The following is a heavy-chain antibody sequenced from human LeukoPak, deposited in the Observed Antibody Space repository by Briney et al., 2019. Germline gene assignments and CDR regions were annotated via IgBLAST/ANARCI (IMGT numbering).Heavy chain of an antibody. Sequence: SETLSLTCTVSGGSISSYYWSWIRQPPGKGLEWIGEINHSGSTNYNPSLKSRVTISVDTSKNQFSLKLSSVTAADTAVYYCARAPRRIVATIGPFDYWGQGTLVTVSS. CDR2: INHSGST. CDR3: ARAPRRIVATIGPFDY. CDR1: GGSISSYY. D-gene: IGHD5-12*01. J-gene: IGHJ4*02. V-gene: IGHV4-34*01.